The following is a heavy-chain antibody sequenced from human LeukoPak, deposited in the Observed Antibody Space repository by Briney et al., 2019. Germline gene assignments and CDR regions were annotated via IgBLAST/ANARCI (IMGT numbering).Heavy chain of an antibody. Sequence: GGSLRLSCTASGFTICDYAMSWIRQAPGKGLEWVGFIRSKAYGETADYAATVKGRFTISRDDSKAIAYLQMNSLKTEDTSVYHCTRDRGAYNLYDYWGQGTLVTVSS. CDR3: TRDRGAYNLYDY. CDR2: IRSKAYGETA. CDR1: GFTICDYA. D-gene: IGHD1-1*01. V-gene: IGHV3-49*03. J-gene: IGHJ4*02.